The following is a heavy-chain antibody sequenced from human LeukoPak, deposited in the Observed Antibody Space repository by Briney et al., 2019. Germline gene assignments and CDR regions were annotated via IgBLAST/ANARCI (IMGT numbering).Heavy chain of an antibody. D-gene: IGHD3-10*01. CDR3: ARDDYGSGSWNDY. J-gene: IGHJ4*02. CDR1: GSTFSSYG. CDR2: IIWSGGST. Sequence: TGGSLRLSCAASGSTFSSYGMSWVRQAPGKGLEWVSGIIWSGGSTGYADSVKGRFTISRDNAKNSLYLQMNSLRAEDTALYYCARDDYGSGSWNDYWGQGTLVTVSS. V-gene: IGHV3-20*04.